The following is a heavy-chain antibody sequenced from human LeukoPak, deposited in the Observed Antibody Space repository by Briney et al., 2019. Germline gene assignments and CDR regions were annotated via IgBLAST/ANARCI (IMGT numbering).Heavy chain of an antibody. CDR1: GGSISSYY. J-gene: IGHJ6*02. V-gene: IGHV4-4*07. CDR2: VYTSGST. D-gene: IGHD6-13*01. Sequence: SETLSLTCTVSGGSISSYYWSWIRQPAGKGLEWIGRVYTSGSTNYNPSLKSRVTMSVDTSKNQFSLKLSSVTAADTAVYYCAKAHARQQPFGFYGMDVWGQGTTVIVSS. CDR3: AKAHARQQPFGFYGMDV.